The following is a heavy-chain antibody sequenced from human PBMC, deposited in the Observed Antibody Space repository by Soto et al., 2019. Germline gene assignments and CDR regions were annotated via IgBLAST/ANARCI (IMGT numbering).Heavy chain of an antibody. J-gene: IGHJ4*02. CDR1: GFTFSSYS. V-gene: IGHV3-21*01. CDR2: ISSSSSYI. D-gene: IGHD1-1*01. CDR3: ARDSATGTPHFYFDY. Sequence: GGSLRLSCAASGFTFSSYSMNWVRQAPGKGLEWVSSISSSSSYIYYADSVEGRFTISRDNAKNSLYLQMNSLRAEDTAVYYCARDSATGTPHFYFDYWGQGTLVTVSS.